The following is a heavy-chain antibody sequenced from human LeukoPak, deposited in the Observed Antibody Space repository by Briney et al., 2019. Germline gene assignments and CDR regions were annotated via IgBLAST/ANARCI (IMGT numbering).Heavy chain of an antibody. CDR2: ISGSGSPL. V-gene: IGHV3-48*03. D-gene: IGHD3-10*01. Sequence: GGSLRLSCAASGFSFSSYEMNWVRQAPGKGLEWVSYISGSGSPLYYADSVKGRFTISRDNAKSSLYLQMNSLRAEDTALYYCARSGRFDFWGQGTLVTVSS. CDR1: GFSFSSYE. CDR3: ARSGRFDF. J-gene: IGHJ4*02.